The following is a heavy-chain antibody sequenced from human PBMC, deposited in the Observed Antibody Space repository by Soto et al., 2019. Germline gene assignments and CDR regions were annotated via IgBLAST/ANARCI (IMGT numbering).Heavy chain of an antibody. CDR2: IVVDSGHT. D-gene: IGHD3-10*02. V-gene: IGHV1-58*01. CDR1: GLSFTSSA. J-gene: IGHJ6*02. Sequence: SVKVSCKASGLSFTSSAVQWVRQARGQRLEWIGTIVVDSGHTYYAQKFQERVTITRDMSTSTAFMELSSLRSEDTAVYYCAADTGYYVNYYYYYGMAVWGQGTTVTVSS. CDR3: AADTGYYVNYYYYYGMAV.